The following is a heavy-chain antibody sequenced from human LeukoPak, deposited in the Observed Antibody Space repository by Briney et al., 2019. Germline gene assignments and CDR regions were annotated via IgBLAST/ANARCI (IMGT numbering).Heavy chain of an antibody. V-gene: IGHV1-18*01. D-gene: IGHD6-13*01. J-gene: IGHJ4*02. CDR2: ISTYNGNT. Sequence: ASVKVSCKASGYTFTSYGISWVRQAPGPGLEWMGWISTYNGNTNYAQKLQGRVIMTTDTSTSKAYMELMSLRSDDTAVYYCARDPGSSSWYISFDYWGQGTLVTVSS. CDR1: GYTFTSYG. CDR3: ARDPGSSSWYISFDY.